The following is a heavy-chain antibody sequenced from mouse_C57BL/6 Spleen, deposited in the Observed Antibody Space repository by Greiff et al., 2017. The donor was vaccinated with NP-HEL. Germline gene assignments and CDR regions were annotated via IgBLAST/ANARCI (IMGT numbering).Heavy chain of an antibody. CDR1: GYTFTSYW. CDR3: AREDDGTASMDY. J-gene: IGHJ4*01. D-gene: IGHD2-3*01. CDR2: IDPSDSET. Sequence: QVQLKQPGAELVRPGSSVKLSCKASGYTFTSYWMHWVKQRPIQGLEWIGNIDPSDSETHYNQKFKDKATLTVDKSSSTAYMQLSSLTSEDSAVYYCAREDDGTASMDYWGQGTSVTVSS. V-gene: IGHV1-52*01.